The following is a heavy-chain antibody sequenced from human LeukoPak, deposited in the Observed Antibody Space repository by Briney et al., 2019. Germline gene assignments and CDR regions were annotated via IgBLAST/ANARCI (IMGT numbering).Heavy chain of an antibody. CDR3: ATNDYGGNSDWFDP. CDR2: MNPNSGNT. Sequence: ASVKVSCKASGYTFTSYDINWVRQATGQGLEWMGWMNPNSGNTGYAQEFQGRVTMTRNTSISTAYMELSSLRSEDTAVYYCATNDYGGNSDWFDPWGQGTLVTVSS. J-gene: IGHJ5*02. CDR1: GYTFTSYD. D-gene: IGHD4-23*01. V-gene: IGHV1-8*01.